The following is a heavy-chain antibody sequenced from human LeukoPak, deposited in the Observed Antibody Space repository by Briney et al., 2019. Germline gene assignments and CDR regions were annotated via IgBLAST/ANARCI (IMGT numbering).Heavy chain of an antibody. CDR3: ARDRTVGASYWYFDL. J-gene: IGHJ2*01. CDR2: ISSSSSYI. CDR1: GFTFSSYS. V-gene: IGHV3-21*04. Sequence: GGSLRLSCAASGFTFSSYSMNWVRQAPGKGLEWVSSISSSSSYIYYADSVKGRFTISRDSSKNTLFLHMNTLRAEDTAIYYCARDRTVGASYWYFDLWGRGTLVTVSS. D-gene: IGHD1-26*01.